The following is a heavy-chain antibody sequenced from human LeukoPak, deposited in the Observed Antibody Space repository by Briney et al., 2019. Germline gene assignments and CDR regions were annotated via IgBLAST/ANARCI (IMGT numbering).Heavy chain of an antibody. CDR3: TKGXGXYCXXGCSSRXLDN. CDR2: ISAGGDGT. D-gene: IGHD2-21*01. Sequence: PGGSLRLSCAVSGFIFNNYAMNWVRQAPGKGLEWVSIISAGGDGTKNADSVKGRFTISRDNSKNTLYLQMNSLRAEDTGLYYCTKGXGXYCXXGCSSRXLDNWGQGTXVTV. J-gene: IGHJ4*02. CDR1: GFIFNNYA. V-gene: IGHV3-23*01.